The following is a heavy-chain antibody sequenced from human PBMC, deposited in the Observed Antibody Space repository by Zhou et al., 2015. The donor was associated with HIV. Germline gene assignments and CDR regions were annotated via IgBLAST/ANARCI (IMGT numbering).Heavy chain of an antibody. CDR2: ISGDGTNT. CDR3: ARDPTPAFRGWYFDL. D-gene: IGHD3-3*02. V-gene: IGHV3-74*01. J-gene: IGHJ2*01. CDR1: GFAFNSYW. Sequence: EVQLVESGGGLVQPGRSLRLSCTASGFAFNSYWIHWVRQAPGRGLVWVSRISGDGTNTDYADAVKGRFTISRDNAKSTLYLQMDSLRAEDTAVYYCARDPTPAFRGWYFDLWGLGT.